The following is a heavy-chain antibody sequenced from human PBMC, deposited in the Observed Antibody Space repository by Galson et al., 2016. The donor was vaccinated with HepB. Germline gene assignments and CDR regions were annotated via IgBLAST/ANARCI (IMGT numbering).Heavy chain of an antibody. J-gene: IGHJ4*02. CDR1: GFSFSSYG. CDR2: ISTRRTT. V-gene: IGHV3-23*01. Sequence: SLRLSCAASGFSFSSYGMHWVRQAPGKGLEWVASISTRRTTYYSDSVQGRFTISRDNSNNTLYLQMNGLRAEDTAVYYCAKERLVRRIFDHWGQGTLLTVSS. D-gene: IGHD1-1*01. CDR3: AKERLVRRIFDH.